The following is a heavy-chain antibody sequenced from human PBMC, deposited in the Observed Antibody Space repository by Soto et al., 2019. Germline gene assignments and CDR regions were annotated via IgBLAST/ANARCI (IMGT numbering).Heavy chain of an antibody. D-gene: IGHD3-22*01. CDR2: ISYRGST. Sequence: KPSETLSLTCTVSAGSITTSYWSWIRQPLGKALEWIGYISYRGSTNYNPSLKSRHTISIDTSKSQISLKLTSMTTADKDVYYCASSGIVGREVNTWFDPWGQGTLVTVSS. CDR3: ASSGIVGREVNTWFDP. V-gene: IGHV4-59*01. CDR1: AGSITTSY. J-gene: IGHJ5*02.